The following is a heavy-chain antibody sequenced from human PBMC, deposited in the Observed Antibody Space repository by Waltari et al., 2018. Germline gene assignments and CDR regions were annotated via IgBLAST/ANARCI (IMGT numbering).Heavy chain of an antibody. CDR3: TTDIMLRVFSNV. Sequence: QVQLVQSGAEVRKPGASVKVSCKVSGYSLSELSMHWVRQAPGKGLEWVVGVEPEDEETVYAQKFQGRVTMTEDTSTDTAYMELSSLRSDDTAVYYCTTDIMLRVFSNVWGQGTTVTVSS. CDR1: GYSLSELS. D-gene: IGHD3-10*01. CDR2: VEPEDEET. J-gene: IGHJ6*02. V-gene: IGHV1-24*01.